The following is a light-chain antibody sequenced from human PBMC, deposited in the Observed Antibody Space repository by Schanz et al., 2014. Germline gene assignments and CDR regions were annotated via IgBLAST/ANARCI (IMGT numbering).Light chain of an antibody. J-gene: IGLJ3*02. Sequence: QSALTQPPSASGSPGQSVTISCTGSSSDIGGYNSVSWHQQFPGKAPKLMIYEVNKRPSGVPDRFSGSKSGNTASLTVSGLQAEDEADYYCSSFGGSNNPPWVFGGGTKLTVL. CDR2: EVN. V-gene: IGLV2-8*01. CDR1: SSDIGGYNS. CDR3: SSFGGSNNPPWV.